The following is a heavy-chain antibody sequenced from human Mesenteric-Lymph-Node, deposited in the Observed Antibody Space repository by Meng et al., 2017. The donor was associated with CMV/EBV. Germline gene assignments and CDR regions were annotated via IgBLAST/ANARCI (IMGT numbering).Heavy chain of an antibody. CDR3: ARDRRYSSGWSNYFDY. CDR2: IYYSGST. CDR1: GGSISSGSYY. Sequence: SETLSLTCTVSGGSISSGSYYWGWIRQPPGKGLEWIGSIYYSGSTYYNPSLKSRVTISVDTSKNQFSLKLSSVTAADTAVYYCARDRRYSSGWSNYFDYWGQGTLVTVSS. J-gene: IGHJ4*02. V-gene: IGHV4-39*07. D-gene: IGHD6-19*01.